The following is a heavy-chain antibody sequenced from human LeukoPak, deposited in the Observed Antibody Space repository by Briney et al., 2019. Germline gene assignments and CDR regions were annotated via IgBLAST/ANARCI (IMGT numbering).Heavy chain of an antibody. Sequence: SVKVSCKASGGTFSSYAISWVRQAPGQGLEWMGRIIPIFGTANYAQKFQGRVTITTDESTSTAYMELSSLRSEDTAVYYCARTKYSSSPQDYYYYMDVWGKGTTVTVSS. CDR3: ARTKYSSSPQDYYYYMDV. D-gene: IGHD6-6*01. CDR1: GGTFSSYA. CDR2: IIPIFGTA. J-gene: IGHJ6*03. V-gene: IGHV1-69*05.